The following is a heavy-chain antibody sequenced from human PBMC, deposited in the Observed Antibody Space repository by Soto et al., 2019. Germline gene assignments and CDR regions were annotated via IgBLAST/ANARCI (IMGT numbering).Heavy chain of an antibody. CDR2: IRSDSRYI. D-gene: IGHD2-21*01. CDR3: ARIKLVDFFSVNVAVYDMDV. CDR1: GFTLSNYA. J-gene: IGHJ6*02. V-gene: IGHV3-48*02. Sequence: EVQLVESGGGLVQPGGSLRLSCAASGFTLSNYAVNWVRQAPGKGLEWVSYIRSDSRYIYHGDSVKGRFTISRDNARSSVYLQINSPRDEDTAVYYCARIKLVDFFSVNVAVYDMDVWGQGTPITVSS.